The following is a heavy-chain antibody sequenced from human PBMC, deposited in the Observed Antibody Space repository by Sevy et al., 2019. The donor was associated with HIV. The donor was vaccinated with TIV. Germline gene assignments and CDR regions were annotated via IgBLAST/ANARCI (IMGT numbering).Heavy chain of an antibody. CDR3: AREGQDGDYAA. J-gene: IGHJ4*02. V-gene: IGHV3-74*01. D-gene: IGHD4-17*01. CDR1: GFTFNNYW. Sequence: GGFLRLSCAASGFTFNNYWLHWVRQAPGKGLVWVSRINNDGTSTIYSDSVKGRFTISRDNAKNTLYLQMNSLRDEDTAVYYCAREGQDGDYAAWGRGTLVTVSS. CDR2: INNDGTST.